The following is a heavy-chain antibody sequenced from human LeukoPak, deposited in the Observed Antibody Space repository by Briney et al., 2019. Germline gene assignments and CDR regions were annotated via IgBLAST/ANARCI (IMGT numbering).Heavy chain of an antibody. J-gene: IGHJ4*02. Sequence: GGSLRLSCAASGFTFSSYSMNWVRQAPGKGLEWVSSISSSSSYIYYADSVKGRFTISRDNAKNSLYLQMNSLRAEDTAVYYCARRKVGFSSPVLFDYWGQGTLVTVSS. D-gene: IGHD6-13*01. CDR1: GFTFSSYS. CDR3: ARRKVGFSSPVLFDY. CDR2: ISSSSSYI. V-gene: IGHV3-21*01.